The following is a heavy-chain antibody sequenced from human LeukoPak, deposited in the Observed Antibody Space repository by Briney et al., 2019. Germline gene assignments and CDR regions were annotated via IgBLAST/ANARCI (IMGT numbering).Heavy chain of an antibody. CDR3: ARDFGTCRGGDCYSRDY. CDR2: ISSGSTI. Sequence: GGSLRLSCAASGFTFSSYAMHWVRQAPGKGLEWVSYISSGSTIFYADSVKGRFTISRDNAKNSLYLQMNSLRAEDTAVYYCARDFGTCRGGDCYSRDYWGQGTLVTVSS. J-gene: IGHJ4*02. CDR1: GFTFSSYA. V-gene: IGHV3-48*04. D-gene: IGHD2-21*02.